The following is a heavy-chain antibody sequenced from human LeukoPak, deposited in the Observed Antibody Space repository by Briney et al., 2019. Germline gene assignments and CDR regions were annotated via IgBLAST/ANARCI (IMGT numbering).Heavy chain of an antibody. V-gene: IGHV1-2*06. D-gene: IGHD6-13*01. CDR2: INPNSGGT. J-gene: IGHJ6*03. CDR3: ARDVGSSWLHYYYYYMDV. Sequence: ASVKVSCKASGYTFTGYYMHWVRQAPGQGLEWMGRINPNSGGTNYAQKFQGRVTMTRDTSISTAYMELSRLRSDDTAAYYCARDVGSSWLHYYYYYMDVWGKGTTVTVSS. CDR1: GYTFTGYY.